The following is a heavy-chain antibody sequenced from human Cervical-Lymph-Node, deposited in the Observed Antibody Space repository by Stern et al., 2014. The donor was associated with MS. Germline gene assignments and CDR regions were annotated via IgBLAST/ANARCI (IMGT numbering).Heavy chain of an antibody. CDR2: ISTYNGKT. D-gene: IGHD3-22*01. Sequence: VQLVESGGEVKKPGASVKVSCKASGYTFTNYGISWVRQAPGQGLEWMGWISTYNGKTNYAQNLQGRVTMTTDTSTSTVYMELKSLRSDDTAVFYCARQRNYYDTTAHRYYYYGMDVWGQGTTVTVSS. V-gene: IGHV1-18*01. J-gene: IGHJ6*02. CDR1: GYTFTNYG. CDR3: ARQRNYYDTTAHRYYYYGMDV.